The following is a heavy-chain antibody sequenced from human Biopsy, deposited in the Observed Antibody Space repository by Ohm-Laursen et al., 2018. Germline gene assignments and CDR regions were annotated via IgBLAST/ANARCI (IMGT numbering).Heavy chain of an antibody. Sequence: SQTLSLACTVSGVSINGGRYYWNWIRHHPGKGLEWIGNIFYSANTYCNPSLKSRVTISVDTSKNQFSLKLSSVTAADTAVYYCARLGSGDYFPTFFDFWGQGALVTVSS. J-gene: IGHJ4*02. CDR2: IFYSANT. D-gene: IGHD5-12*01. CDR3: ARLGSGDYFPTFFDF. V-gene: IGHV4-31*03. CDR1: GVSINGGRYY.